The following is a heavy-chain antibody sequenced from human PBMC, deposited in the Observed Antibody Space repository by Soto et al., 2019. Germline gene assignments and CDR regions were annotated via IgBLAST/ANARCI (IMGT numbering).Heavy chain of an antibody. CDR1: GGSSSGYY. V-gene: IGHV4-34*01. J-gene: IGHJ5*02. Sequence: PSETLSLTCAVYGGSSSGYYWSWIRQPPGKGLEWIGEINHSGSTNYNPSLKSRVTISVDTSKNQFSLKLSSVTAADTAVYYCARESDIAAAGTNCFDLWGQGILVTVSS. D-gene: IGHD6-13*01. CDR3: ARESDIAAAGTNCFDL. CDR2: INHSGST.